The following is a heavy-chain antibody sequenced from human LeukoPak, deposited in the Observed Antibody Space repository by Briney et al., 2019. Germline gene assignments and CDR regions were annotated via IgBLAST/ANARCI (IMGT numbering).Heavy chain of an antibody. D-gene: IGHD4-17*01. J-gene: IGHJ4*02. CDR2: IYYTGST. Sequence: SETLSLTCSVSGGSISSSSYNWAWIRQPPGKGLEWIGSIYYTGSTYYNPSLKSRVTISVDTSKNQFSLKLPSVTAADTAVYYCARRYGDYRRFDYWGQGTLVTVSS. CDR1: GGSISSSSYN. CDR3: ARRYGDYRRFDY. V-gene: IGHV4-39*01.